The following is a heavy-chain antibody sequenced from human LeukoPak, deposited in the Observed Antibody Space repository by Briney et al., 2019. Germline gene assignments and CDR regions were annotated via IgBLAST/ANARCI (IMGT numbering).Heavy chain of an antibody. CDR1: GGSISSYY. Sequence: SETLSLTCIVSGGSISSYYWSWIRQPPGKGLEWIGYIYYSGSTNYNPSLKSRVTISVDTSKNQFSLKLSSVTAADTAVYYCARVVGYCSGGSCGPDYWGQGTLVTVSS. J-gene: IGHJ4*02. V-gene: IGHV4-59*01. CDR2: IYYSGST. D-gene: IGHD2-15*01. CDR3: ARVVGYCSGGSCGPDY.